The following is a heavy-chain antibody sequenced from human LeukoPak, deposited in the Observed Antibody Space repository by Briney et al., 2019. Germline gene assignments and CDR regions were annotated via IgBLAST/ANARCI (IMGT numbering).Heavy chain of an antibody. D-gene: IGHD5-24*01. CDR3: ARDSRDGYNPFDY. CDR1: GYTFTGYY. J-gene: IGHJ4*02. Sequence: GASVKVSCKASGYTFTGYYMHWVRQAPGQGLEWMGWINPNSGGTNYAQKFQGRVTMTRDTSISTAYMELSRLRSDDTAVYYCARDSRDGYNPFDYWGQGTLVTVSS. CDR2: INPNSGGT. V-gene: IGHV1-2*02.